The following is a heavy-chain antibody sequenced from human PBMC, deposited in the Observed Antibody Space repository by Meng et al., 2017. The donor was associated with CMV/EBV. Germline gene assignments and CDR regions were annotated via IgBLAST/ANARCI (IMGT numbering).Heavy chain of an antibody. J-gene: IGHJ4*02. Sequence: GESLKISCAASGFTFSSYWMSWVRQAPGKGLEWVANIKQDGSEKYYVDSVKGRFTIYRGNAKNSLYLQMNSLRAEDTAVYYCARYSNKRTPFEPRYYFDYWGQGTLVTVSS. D-gene: IGHD2-21*01. CDR1: GFTFSSYW. CDR2: IKQDGSEK. V-gene: IGHV3-7*01. CDR3: ARYSNKRTPFEPRYYFDY.